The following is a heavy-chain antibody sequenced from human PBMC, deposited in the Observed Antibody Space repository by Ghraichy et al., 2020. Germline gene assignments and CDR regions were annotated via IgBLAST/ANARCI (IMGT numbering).Heavy chain of an antibody. CDR3: ARDVGYGGNFPLPRDAFDI. Sequence: GGSLRLSCAASGFTFSSYAMHWVRQAPGKGLEWVAVISYDGSNKYYADSVKGRFTISRDNSKNTLYLQMNSLRAEDTAVYYCARDVGYGGNFPLPRDAFDIWGQGTMVTVSS. CDR1: GFTFSSYA. D-gene: IGHD4-23*01. CDR2: ISYDGSNK. J-gene: IGHJ3*02. V-gene: IGHV3-30*04.